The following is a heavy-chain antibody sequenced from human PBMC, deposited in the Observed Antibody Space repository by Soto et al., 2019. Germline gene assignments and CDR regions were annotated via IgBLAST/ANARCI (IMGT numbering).Heavy chain of an antibody. V-gene: IGHV4-59*01. CDR2: IYYSGTT. D-gene: IGHD6-13*01. Sequence: SETLSLTCTVSGGSISNYYWSWIRQPPGKGLEWLGYIYYSGTTKYNSSLKSRVTISLDTSKNQFFLRLTSVTAADTAVYYCARVETSWYRSYFAYWGQGARVTVS. CDR1: GGSISNYY. J-gene: IGHJ4*02. CDR3: ARVETSWYRSYFAY.